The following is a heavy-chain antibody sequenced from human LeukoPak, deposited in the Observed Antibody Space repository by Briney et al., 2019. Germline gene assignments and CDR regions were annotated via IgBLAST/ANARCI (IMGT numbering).Heavy chain of an antibody. V-gene: IGHV3-7*01. CDR1: ASSLTRHW. CDR2: LHGDGVEQ. D-gene: IGHD5-18*01. Sequence: PGGSHRSSCAPSASSLTRHWVTSVRHTPRNSLEWVGRLHGDGVEQNYVDSVTGRYTMSRDNAKNSLDLQMNSLRVEDTAVYYCARSGYSFDYLGQGTLVAVSS. CDR3: ARSGYSFDY. J-gene: IGHJ4*02.